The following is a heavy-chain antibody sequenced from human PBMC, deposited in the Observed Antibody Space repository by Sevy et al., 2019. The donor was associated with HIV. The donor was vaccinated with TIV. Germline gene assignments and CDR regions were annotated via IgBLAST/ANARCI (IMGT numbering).Heavy chain of an antibody. J-gene: IGHJ3*02. V-gene: IGHV3-64D*06. D-gene: IGHD3-22*01. CDR1: GFTFSSYA. CDR3: ASLPNNYYDISGSSGDDAFDI. CDR2: ISSNGGST. Sequence: GGSLRLSCSASGFTFSSYAMHWVRQAPGKGLEYVSAISSNGGSTYYADSVKGRFTISRDNSKNTLYLQMSSLRAEDTAVYYCASLPNNYYDISGSSGDDAFDIWGQGTRVTVSS.